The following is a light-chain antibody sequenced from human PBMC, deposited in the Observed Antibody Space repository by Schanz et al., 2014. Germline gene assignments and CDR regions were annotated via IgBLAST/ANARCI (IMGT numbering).Light chain of an antibody. V-gene: IGKV3-20*01. CDR2: GAS. Sequence: EIVMTQSPAALSVSPGERATLSCRASQSVSSSYLAWYQQKPGQAPRLLIYGASSRATGIPDRFSGSGSGTDFILTISRLEPEDFAVYYCQQYDSSPVTFGQGTKVEIK. CDR3: QQYDSSPVT. CDR1: QSVSSSY. J-gene: IGKJ1*01.